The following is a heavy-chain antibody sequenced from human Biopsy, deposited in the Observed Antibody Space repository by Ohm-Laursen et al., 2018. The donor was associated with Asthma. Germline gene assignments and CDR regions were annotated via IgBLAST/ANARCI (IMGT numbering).Heavy chain of an antibody. D-gene: IGHD5-12*01. V-gene: IGHV1-69*01. CDR3: ARGYSGSDRIVYYYSGLDV. CDR1: GDSFSNYA. J-gene: IGHJ6*02. CDR2: LIPVLGTP. Sequence: SSVKVSCKASGDSFSNYAISWVRQAPGQGLEWMGGLIPVLGTPDHAQMFEGRVTITADESTSTAYMELSSLSSEDTAVYYCARGYSGSDRIVYYYSGLDVWGQGTPVAVSS.